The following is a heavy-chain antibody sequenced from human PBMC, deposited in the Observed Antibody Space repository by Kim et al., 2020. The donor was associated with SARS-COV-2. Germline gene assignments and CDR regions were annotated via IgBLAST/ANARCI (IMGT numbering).Heavy chain of an antibody. D-gene: IGHD4-17*01. Sequence: SETLSLTCAVYGGSFSGYYWSWIRQPPGKGLEWIGEINHSGSTNYNPSLKSRVTISVDTSKNQFSLKLSSVTAADTAVYYCSRGRPVTTFYYYYGMDVWGQGTTVTVSS. CDR1: GGSFSGYY. CDR2: INHSGST. V-gene: IGHV4-34*01. CDR3: SRGRPVTTFYYYYGMDV. J-gene: IGHJ6*02.